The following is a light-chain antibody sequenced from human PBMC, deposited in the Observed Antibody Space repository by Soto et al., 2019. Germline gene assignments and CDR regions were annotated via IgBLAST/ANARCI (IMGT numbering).Light chain of an antibody. CDR3: QVWHTSSDHRAL. CDR2: YDS. CDR1: NIGSKD. V-gene: IGLV3-21*04. J-gene: IGLJ3*02. Sequence: SYELTQPPSVSVAPGKTARIPCGGNNIGSKDVHWYQQKPGQAPVLVIYYDSDRPSGIPERFSGSNSGNTATLTISRVEAGDEADYYCQVWHTSSDHRALFGGGTQLTVL.